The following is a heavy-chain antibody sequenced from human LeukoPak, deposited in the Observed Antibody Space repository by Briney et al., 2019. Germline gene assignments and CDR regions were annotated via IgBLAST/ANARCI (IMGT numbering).Heavy chain of an antibody. CDR2: IYYSGCA. D-gene: IGHD5-12*01. Sequence: PSETLSLTCTVSGGSLSSSSYYWGWIRQPPGKGLEWVGSIYYSGCAYYNPPLKSRATKSVDTHENQFSLPLTSLSAPGTPCSSCARHRHIVGTNDCSSQGTLVTASS. CDR3: ARHRHIVGTNDC. V-gene: IGHV4-39*01. CDR1: GGSLSSSSYY. J-gene: IGHJ4*02.